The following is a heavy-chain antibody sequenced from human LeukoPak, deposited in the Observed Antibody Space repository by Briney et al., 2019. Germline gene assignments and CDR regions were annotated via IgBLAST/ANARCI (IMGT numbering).Heavy chain of an antibody. V-gene: IGHV4-34*01. CDR1: GGSFSGYY. CDR3: ARAPPSNYVDY. Sequence: ASETLSLTCAVYGGSFSGYYWSWIRQPPGKGLEWIGEINHSGSTNYNPSLKSRVTISVDTSKNQFSLKLSSVTAADTAVYYCARAPPSNYVDYWGQGTLVTVSS. D-gene: IGHD4-11*01. CDR2: INHSGST. J-gene: IGHJ4*02.